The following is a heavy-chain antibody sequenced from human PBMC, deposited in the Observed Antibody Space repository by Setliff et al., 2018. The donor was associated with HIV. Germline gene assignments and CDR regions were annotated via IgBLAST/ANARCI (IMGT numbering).Heavy chain of an antibody. V-gene: IGHV4-31*03. CDR2: IYYSRTT. J-gene: IGHJ4*02. CDR3: SRGHFYDTLTGFYFDY. CDR1: GGSISSGGYY. D-gene: IGHD3-9*01. Sequence: SETLSLTCTVSGGSISSGGYYWSWIRHLPGRGLEWIGYIYYSRTTSYNPSLKRRLTISLDSSKNQFSLNLRSVTAADTAVYYCSRGHFYDTLTGFYFDYWGQGALVTVSS.